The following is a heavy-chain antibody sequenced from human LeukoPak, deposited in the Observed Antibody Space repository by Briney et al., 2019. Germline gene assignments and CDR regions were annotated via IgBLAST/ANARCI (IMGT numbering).Heavy chain of an antibody. CDR3: ARDYYDSSGYSGIVEY. V-gene: IGHV4-59*12. Sequence: PSETLSLTCTVSGGSISSYYWSWIRQPPGKGLEWIGYIYYSGSTNYNPSLKSRVTISVDKSKNQFSLKLSSVTAADTAVYYCARDYYDSSGYSGIVEYWGQGTLVTVSS. CDR1: GGSISSYY. D-gene: IGHD3-22*01. J-gene: IGHJ4*02. CDR2: IYYSGST.